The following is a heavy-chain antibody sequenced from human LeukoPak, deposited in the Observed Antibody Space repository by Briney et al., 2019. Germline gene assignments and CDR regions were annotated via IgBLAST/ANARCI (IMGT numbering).Heavy chain of an antibody. CDR1: GGSFSGYS. Sequence: SETLSLTCAVYGGSFSGYSWTWIRQPPGKGLEWIGEINHSGSTNYNPSLKSRVTISVDTSKNQFSLKLSSVTAADTAVYYCARVLRAPNSGSYLDAFDIWGQGTMVTVSS. D-gene: IGHD1-26*01. CDR3: ARVLRAPNSGSYLDAFDI. J-gene: IGHJ3*02. CDR2: INHSGST. V-gene: IGHV4-34*01.